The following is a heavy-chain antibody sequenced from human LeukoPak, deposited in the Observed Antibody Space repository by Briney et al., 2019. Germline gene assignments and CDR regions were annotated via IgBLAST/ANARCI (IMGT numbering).Heavy chain of an antibody. CDR1: GVTVSNNY. J-gene: IGHJ4*02. CDR3: ARDPPAVAANTYG. D-gene: IGHD6-6*01. Sequence: GGPLRLSCAASGVTVSNNYMNWVRQAPGKGLEWVSLIYSCGSTYSAASVKGRFTISRDNSKNTLYLQMTSLRAEDTAVYYCARDPPAVAANTYGWGQGTLVTVSS. CDR2: IYSCGST. V-gene: IGHV3-66*01.